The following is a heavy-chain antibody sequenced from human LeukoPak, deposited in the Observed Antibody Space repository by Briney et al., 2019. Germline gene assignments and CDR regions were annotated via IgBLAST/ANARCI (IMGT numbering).Heavy chain of an antibody. CDR2: ISSSGSTI. V-gene: IGHV3-48*03. J-gene: IGHJ4*02. Sequence: GGALRLSCSASGFTLSSFEMNWVRQAPGKGGAWVSYISSSGSTIFYADSVKGRFTISRDNAKNSLYLQMNSLRAGDTAVYYCAGGYGSYSPDYWGQGTLVTVSS. D-gene: IGHD1-26*01. CDR3: AGGYGSYSPDY. CDR1: GFTLSSFE.